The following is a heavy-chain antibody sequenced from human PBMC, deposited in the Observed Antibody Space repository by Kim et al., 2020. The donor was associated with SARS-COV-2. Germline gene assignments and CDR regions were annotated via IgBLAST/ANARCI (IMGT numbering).Heavy chain of an antibody. Sequence: NPTPKSRVTISVDTSKNQFSRKLSSVTAADTAVYYCASGILTGYSYYFDYWGQGTLVTVSS. D-gene: IGHD3-9*01. V-gene: IGHV4-59*09. CDR3: ASGILTGYSYYFDY. J-gene: IGHJ4*02.